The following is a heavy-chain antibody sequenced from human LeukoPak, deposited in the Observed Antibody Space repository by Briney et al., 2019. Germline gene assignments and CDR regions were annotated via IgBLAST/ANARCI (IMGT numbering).Heavy chain of an antibody. D-gene: IGHD4-23*01. J-gene: IGHJ5*02. V-gene: IGHV3-21*04. CDR2: ISSSSSYI. CDR1: GFTFSSYS. Sequence: GGSLRLSCAASGFTFSSYSMNWVRQAPGKGLEWVSSISSSSSYIYYADSVKGRFTISRDNAKNSLYLQMNSLRAEDTAVYYCARVHHDRGYYGGKFPLWPWGQGTLVTVSS. CDR3: ARVHHDRGYYGGKFPLWP.